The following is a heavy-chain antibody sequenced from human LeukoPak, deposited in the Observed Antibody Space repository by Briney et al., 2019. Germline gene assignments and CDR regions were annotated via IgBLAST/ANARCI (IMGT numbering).Heavy chain of an antibody. CDR1: GYTFTGYY. CDR2: INPNSGGT. D-gene: IGHD6-19*01. Sequence: ASVKVSCKASGYTFTGYYMHWVRQAPGQGLEWMGWINPNSGGTNYAQKFQGRVTMTRDTSISTAYMELSRLRSDDTAVYYCARGNQRIAVADTGVWFDPWGQGTLVTVSS. J-gene: IGHJ5*02. CDR3: ARGNQRIAVADTGVWFDP. V-gene: IGHV1-2*02.